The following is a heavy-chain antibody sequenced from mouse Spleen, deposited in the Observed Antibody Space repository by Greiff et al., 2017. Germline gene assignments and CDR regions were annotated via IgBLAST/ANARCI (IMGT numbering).Heavy chain of an antibody. D-gene: IGHD1-1*01. CDR1: GYTFTSYY. V-gene: IGHV1S56*01. CDR3: ARSLLLRLDY. CDR2: IYPGNVNT. J-gene: IGHJ2*01. Sequence: VQLQQSGPELVKPGASVRISCKASGYTFTSYYIHWVKQRPGQGLEWIGWIYPGNVNTKYNEKFKGKATLTADKSSSTAYMQLSSLTSEDSAVYFCARSLLLRLDYWGQGTTLTVSS.